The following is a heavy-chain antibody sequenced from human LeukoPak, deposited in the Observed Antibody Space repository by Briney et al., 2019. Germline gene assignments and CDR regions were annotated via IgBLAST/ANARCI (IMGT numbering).Heavy chain of an antibody. CDR3: ARQSGREVVTVNDAFDI. CDR2: INPSGGST. Sequence: ASVKVSCKASGYTFTSYYMHWVRQAPGQGLEWMGIINPSGGSTSYAQKFQGRLTMTRDTSTSTVHMELSSLRSEDTAVYYCARQSGREVVTVNDAFDIWGQGTMVTVSS. J-gene: IGHJ3*02. V-gene: IGHV1-46*01. D-gene: IGHD2-21*02. CDR1: GYTFTSYY.